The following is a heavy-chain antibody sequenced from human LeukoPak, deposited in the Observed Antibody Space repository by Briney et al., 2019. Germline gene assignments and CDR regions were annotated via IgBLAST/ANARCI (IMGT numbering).Heavy chain of an antibody. V-gene: IGHV5-51*01. CDR1: GYSFINYW. CDR3: VRLCSDLQNVFDI. J-gene: IGHJ3*02. CDR2: IYPGDSEI. Sequence: GESLKIPCKASGYSFINYWVGWVGQQPGRGLGWVALIYPGDSEIKYSPSFQGQVTISADKCISNAYLQWRSLKAADTAMYYGVRLCSDLQNVFDIWGQGTMVTVSS. D-gene: IGHD2-21*02.